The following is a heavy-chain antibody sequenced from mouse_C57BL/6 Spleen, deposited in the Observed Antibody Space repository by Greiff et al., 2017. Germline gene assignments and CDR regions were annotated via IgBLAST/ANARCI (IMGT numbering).Heavy chain of an antibody. CDR3: ASPYSNYEAWFAY. Sequence: VKLMESDAELVKPGASVKISCKVSGYTFTDHTIHWMKQRPEQGLEWIGYIYPRDGSTKYNEKFKGKATLTADKSSSTAYMQLNSLTSEDSAVYFCASPYSNYEAWFAYWGQGTLVTVSA. D-gene: IGHD2-5*01. CDR2: IYPRDGST. J-gene: IGHJ3*01. V-gene: IGHV1-78*01. CDR1: GYTFTDHT.